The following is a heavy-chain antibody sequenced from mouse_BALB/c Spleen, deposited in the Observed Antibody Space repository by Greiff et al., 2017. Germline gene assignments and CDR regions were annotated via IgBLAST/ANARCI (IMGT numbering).Heavy chain of an antibody. CDR1: GYTFTSYW. CDR2: IFPGTGTT. CDR3: ARANYGRTSH. Sequence: QVQLKESGAELVKPGASVKLSCKTSGYTFTSYWIQWVKQRPGQGLGWIGEIFPGTGTTYYNEKFKGKATLTIDTSSSTAYMQLSSLTSEDSAVYFCARANYGRTSHWGQGTLVTVSA. V-gene: IGHV1S132*01. D-gene: IGHD2-1*01. J-gene: IGHJ3*01.